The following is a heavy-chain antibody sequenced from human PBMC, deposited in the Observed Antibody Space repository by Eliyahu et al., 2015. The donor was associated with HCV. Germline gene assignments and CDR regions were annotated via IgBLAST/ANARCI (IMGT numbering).Heavy chain of an antibody. Sequence: EVQLVESGGGLVKPGGSLRLSCAASGFTFSNAWMSWVRQAPGKGLEWVGRIKRKTDDGTTDYAAPMKGRFTISRDDSKDTLYLQMNSLKTEDTAVYYCTTWSGSETWGQGTLVTVSS. CDR1: GFTFSNAW. J-gene: IGHJ1*01. CDR3: TTWSGSET. D-gene: IGHD3-3*01. V-gene: IGHV3-15*01. CDR2: IKRKTDDGTT.